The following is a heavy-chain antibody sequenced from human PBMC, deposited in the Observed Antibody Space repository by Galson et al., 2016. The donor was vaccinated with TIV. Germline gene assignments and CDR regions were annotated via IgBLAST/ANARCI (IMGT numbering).Heavy chain of an antibody. D-gene: IGHD6-19*01. CDR3: ARPSSSCRGCSYYYYMDV. CDR2: IISIFRTA. CDR1: GGIFSGYA. J-gene: IGHJ6*03. Sequence: SVKVSCKASGGIFSGYAINWVRQAPGQGLEWMGRIISIFRTANYAEKFQGRVTITADDSTNTVHMELSSLKSEDTAMYYCARPSSSCRGCSYYYYMDVWGKGTTVTVSS. V-gene: IGHV1-69*13.